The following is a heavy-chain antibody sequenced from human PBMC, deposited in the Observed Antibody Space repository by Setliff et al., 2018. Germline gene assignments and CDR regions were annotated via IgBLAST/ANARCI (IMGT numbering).Heavy chain of an antibody. CDR1: GFTFSNYG. Sequence: PGGSLRLSCVASGFTFSNYGMHWVRQAPGKGLEWVALIWNDGSSKFYGDSVKGRFTISRDNAKNSLYLQMNSLRAEDTAVYYCARDYTYYDFWSGPSSDAFDIWGQGTMVTVSS. D-gene: IGHD3-3*01. CDR2: IWNDGSSK. CDR3: ARDYTYYDFWSGPSSDAFDI. V-gene: IGHV3-33*01. J-gene: IGHJ3*02.